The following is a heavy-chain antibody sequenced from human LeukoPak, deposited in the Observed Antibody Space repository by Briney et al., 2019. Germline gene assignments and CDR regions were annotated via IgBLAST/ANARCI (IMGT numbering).Heavy chain of an antibody. J-gene: IGHJ4*02. Sequence: PSETLSLTCTVTGGSISSSSCYWGWIRQPPGKGLEWIGSIYYSGSTYYNPSLKSRVTISVDTSKNQFFLKLSSVTAADTAVYYCARDRHYGSGSPTVYWGQGTLVTVSS. D-gene: IGHD3-10*01. CDR3: ARDRHYGSGSPTVY. V-gene: IGHV4-39*07. CDR1: GGSISSSSCY. CDR2: IYYSGST.